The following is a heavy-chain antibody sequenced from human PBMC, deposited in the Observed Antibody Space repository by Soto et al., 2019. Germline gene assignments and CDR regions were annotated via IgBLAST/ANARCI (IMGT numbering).Heavy chain of an antibody. CDR1: GDSTSNYY. J-gene: IGHJ4*02. V-gene: IGHV4-59*01. Sequence: SATLSLTCIISGDSTSNYYWSWIRQSPGKGLEWIGYISYSGNTNYNPSLKSRVTISVDTSKDQLSLKVTSVTAADTAMYYWAGLSGKRGSPIDEWGKGTQVTVYS. CDR3: AGLSGKRGSPIDE. D-gene: IGHD2-15*01. CDR2: ISYSGNT.